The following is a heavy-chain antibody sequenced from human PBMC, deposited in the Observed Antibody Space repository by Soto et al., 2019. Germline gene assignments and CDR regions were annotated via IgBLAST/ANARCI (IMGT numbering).Heavy chain of an antibody. V-gene: IGHV1-69*13. D-gene: IGHD6-13*01. CDR3: RRAAAGSTYYYYGMDV. Sequence: GASVKVSCKASGGTFSSYAISWVRQAPGQGLEWMGGIIPIFGTANYAQKFQGRVTITADESTSTAYMELSSLRSEDTAVYYCRRAAAGSTYYYYGMDVWGQGTTVTVSS. CDR2: IIPIFGTA. J-gene: IGHJ6*02. CDR1: GGTFSSYA.